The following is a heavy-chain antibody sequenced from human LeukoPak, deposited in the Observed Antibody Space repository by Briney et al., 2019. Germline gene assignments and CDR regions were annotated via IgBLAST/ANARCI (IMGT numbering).Heavy chain of an antibody. CDR3: ARVKSRTYYDFWSGPGYYYYGMDV. Sequence: EASVKVSCTASGYTFTSYGISWVRQAPGQGLEWMGWISAYNGNTNYAQKLQGRVTMTTDTSTSTAYMELRSLRSDDTAVYYCARVKSRTYYDFWSGPGYYYYGMDVWGQGTTVTVSS. V-gene: IGHV1-18*01. CDR2: ISAYNGNT. J-gene: IGHJ6*02. CDR1: GYTFTSYG. D-gene: IGHD3-3*01.